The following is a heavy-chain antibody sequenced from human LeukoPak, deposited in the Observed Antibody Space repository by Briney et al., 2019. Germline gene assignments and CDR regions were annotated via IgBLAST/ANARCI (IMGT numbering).Heavy chain of an antibody. Sequence: GGSLRLSCAASGLTGSHNYVSWVRQAPGKGLEWVSAIHTSGDTCYADSVKGRFTISRDIAKNTLYLQINSLRVEDTAVYYCIVFGDSNHWGQGTLVTVAS. CDR3: IVFGDSNH. V-gene: IGHV3-53*01. J-gene: IGHJ5*02. CDR2: IHTSGDT. CDR1: GLTGSHNY. D-gene: IGHD4-17*01.